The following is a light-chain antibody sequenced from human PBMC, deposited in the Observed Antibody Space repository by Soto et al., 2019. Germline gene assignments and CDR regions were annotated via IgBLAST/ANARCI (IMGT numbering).Light chain of an antibody. J-gene: IGKJ3*01. V-gene: IGKV1-33*01. CDR2: DAS. CDR1: QDISNY. Sequence: DIQMTQSPSSLSASVGDRVTITCQASQDISNYLNWYQQKPGKAPKLLIYDASNLETGVPSTFSGSGSGTDFTFNISSLQPEDIATYYCQQYDNLPRTCGPGTKVDIK. CDR3: QQYDNLPRT.